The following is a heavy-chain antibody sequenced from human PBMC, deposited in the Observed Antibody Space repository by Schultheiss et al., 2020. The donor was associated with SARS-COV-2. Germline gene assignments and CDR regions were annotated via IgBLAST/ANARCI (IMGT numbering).Heavy chain of an antibody. Sequence: SETLSLTCTVSGGSISSYYWSWIRQPPGKGLEWIGSIYYSGSTYYNPSLKSRVTISVDTSKNQFSLKLSSVTAADTAVYYCARDWGIAVAVHAFDIWGQGTMVTVSS. J-gene: IGHJ3*02. CDR1: GGSISSYY. V-gene: IGHV4-59*12. CDR3: ARDWGIAVAVHAFDI. CDR2: IYYSGST. D-gene: IGHD6-19*01.